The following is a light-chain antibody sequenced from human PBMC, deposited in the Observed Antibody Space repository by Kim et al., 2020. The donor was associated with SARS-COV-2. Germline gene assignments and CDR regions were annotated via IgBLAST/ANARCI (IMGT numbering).Light chain of an antibody. V-gene: IGLV3-19*01. Sequence: ALVQTVRITCQGDSIRSYYASWYQQMPGQAPVLVIYGKNNRPSGIPDRFSGSSSGNTASLTITGAQAKDEADYFCISRDSSGNLVVFGGGTHLTVL. J-gene: IGLJ2*01. CDR2: GKN. CDR3: ISRDSSGNLVV. CDR1: SIRSYY.